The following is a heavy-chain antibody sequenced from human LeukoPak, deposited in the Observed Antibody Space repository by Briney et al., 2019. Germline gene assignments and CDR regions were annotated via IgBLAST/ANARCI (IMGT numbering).Heavy chain of an antibody. Sequence: PGGSLRLSCAASGFTFSSYWMHWVRQAPGKGLVWVSRINTDGSSTSYADSVKGRFTISRDNAKNTLYLQMNSLSAEDTAVYYCARGIVGAITLYWYFDLWGRGTLVTVSS. CDR3: ARGIVGAITLYWYFDL. D-gene: IGHD1-26*01. J-gene: IGHJ2*01. V-gene: IGHV3-74*01. CDR1: GFTFSSYW. CDR2: INTDGSST.